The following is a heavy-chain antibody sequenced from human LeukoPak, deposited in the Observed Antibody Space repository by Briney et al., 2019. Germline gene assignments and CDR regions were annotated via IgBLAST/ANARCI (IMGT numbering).Heavy chain of an antibody. CDR3: ARGYYPPRWYFDL. Sequence: PSETLSLTCALYGGSFSSYSWSWTWIRQTPDKGLEWIGEIIEKGNANYNPSLKSRVTIDLDTFKNQFSLKLTSMTAADTAMYYCARGYYPPRWYFDLWGRGTLVTVSS. J-gene: IGHJ2*01. D-gene: IGHD3-10*01. CDR1: GGSFSSYS. V-gene: IGHV4-34*01. CDR2: IIEKGNA.